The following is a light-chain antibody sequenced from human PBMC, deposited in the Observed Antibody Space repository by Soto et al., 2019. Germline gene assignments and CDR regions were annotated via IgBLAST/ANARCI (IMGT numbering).Light chain of an antibody. J-gene: IGKJ4*01. CDR2: DTS. CDR3: QHSSSWPL. CDR1: QTVSNY. V-gene: IGKV3-11*01. Sequence: EIVLTQSPAILSLSPGDTATLSCRASQTVSNYLTWYQQKPGQAPRLLIYDTSKRAAGIPARFSGSGSGTDLTLTISRLQNQDFAVSYCQHSSSWPLFGGGTKVDI.